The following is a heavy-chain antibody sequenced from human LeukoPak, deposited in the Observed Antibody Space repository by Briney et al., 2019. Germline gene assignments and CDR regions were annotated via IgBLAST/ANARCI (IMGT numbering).Heavy chain of an antibody. Sequence: SGGSLRLSCAASGFTFSSYGMHWVRQAPGKGLEWVAVISYDGSNKYYADSVKGRFTISRDNSKNTQYLQMNSLRAEDTAVYYCAKGSSGPSRPEYFQHWGQGTLVTVSS. CDR2: ISYDGSNK. CDR1: GFTFSSYG. CDR3: AKGSSGPSRPEYFQH. D-gene: IGHD6-19*01. V-gene: IGHV3-30*18. J-gene: IGHJ1*01.